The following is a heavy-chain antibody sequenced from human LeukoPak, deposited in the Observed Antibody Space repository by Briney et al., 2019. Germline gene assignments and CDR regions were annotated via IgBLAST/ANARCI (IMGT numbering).Heavy chain of an antibody. CDR2: IYYSGST. D-gene: IGHD6-19*01. J-gene: IGHJ6*02. V-gene: IGHV4-30-4*01. CDR3: ARGREVAVAGYYYYGMDV. Sequence: SETLSLTCTVSGGSISNGDYYWSWIRQPPGKGLEWIGYIYYSGSTYYNPSLKSRVTISVDTSKNQFSLKLSSVTAADTAVYYCARGREVAVAGYYYYGMDVWGQGTTVTVSS. CDR1: GGSISNGDYY.